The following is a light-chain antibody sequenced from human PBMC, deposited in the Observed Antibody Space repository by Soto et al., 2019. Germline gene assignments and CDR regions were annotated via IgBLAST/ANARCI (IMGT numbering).Light chain of an antibody. CDR1: QGISNY. CDR2: AAS. V-gene: IGKV1-27*01. Sequence: DIQMTQSPSSLSASVGDRVTITCRASQGISNYLAWYQQKPGKVPKLLIYAASTLQSGVPSRFSGRGSGTDFTLTISRLQPEDVATYYYQQYNSAPFTFGPGTNVDIK. CDR3: QQYNSAPFT. J-gene: IGKJ3*01.